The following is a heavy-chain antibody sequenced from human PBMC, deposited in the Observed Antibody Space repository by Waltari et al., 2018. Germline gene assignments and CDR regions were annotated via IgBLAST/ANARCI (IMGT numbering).Heavy chain of an antibody. CDR2: ISDGGGNT. Sequence: EVQLVESGGGLVQPGGSLRLSCAASGFPFPSHAMSWVRQAPGKGLEWVSAISDGGGNTYYADSIKGRFTISRDNSKNTLYLQMKSLRIEDTAVYHCARAVEPDYWGQGTLVTVSS. CDR1: GFPFPSHA. CDR3: ARAVEPDY. V-gene: IGHV3-23*04. D-gene: IGHD2-15*01. J-gene: IGHJ4*02.